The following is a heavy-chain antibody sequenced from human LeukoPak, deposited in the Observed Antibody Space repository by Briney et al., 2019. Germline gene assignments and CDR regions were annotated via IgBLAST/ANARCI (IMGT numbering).Heavy chain of an antibody. CDR2: ISAYNGNT. J-gene: IGHJ3*02. CDR1: GYTFTSYG. D-gene: IGHD6-6*01. V-gene: IGHV1-18*01. Sequence: GASVKVSCKASGYTFTSYGISWVRQAPGQGLEWMGWISAYNGNTNYAQKLQGRVTMTTDTSTSTAYMKLRSLRSDDTAVYYCARRGHIAARRNAFDIWGQGTMVTVSS. CDR3: ARRGHIAARRNAFDI.